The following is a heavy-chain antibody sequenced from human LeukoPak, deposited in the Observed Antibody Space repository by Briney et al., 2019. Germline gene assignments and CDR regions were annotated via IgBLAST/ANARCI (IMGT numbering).Heavy chain of an antibody. CDR1: GYTFTSYG. Sequence: GASVKVSCKASGYTFTSYGISWVRQATGQGLEWMGWMNPTSGNTGYAQNFQGRVTMTRDTSTSTAYLELSSLGSEDTAVYYCTRNIAPGGKGYYFDYWGQGTLVTVSS. D-gene: IGHD6-13*01. CDR2: MNPTSGNT. CDR3: TRNIAPGGKGYYFDY. J-gene: IGHJ4*02. V-gene: IGHV1-8*02.